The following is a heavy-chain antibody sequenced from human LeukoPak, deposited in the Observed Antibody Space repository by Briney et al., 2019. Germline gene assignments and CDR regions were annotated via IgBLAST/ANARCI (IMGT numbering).Heavy chain of an antibody. Sequence: APVKVSCKASGYTLTSFSISWVRQAPGQGLEWMGGISAYNGYTDYAQKLQGRVSMTTDTSTNTAYMELRSLRSDDTAVYYCARGDCSGVSCYLPEYFRHWGQGTLVTVSS. J-gene: IGHJ1*01. V-gene: IGHV1-18*01. CDR1: GYTLTSFS. CDR3: ARGDCSGVSCYLPEYFRH. CDR2: ISAYNGYT. D-gene: IGHD2-15*01.